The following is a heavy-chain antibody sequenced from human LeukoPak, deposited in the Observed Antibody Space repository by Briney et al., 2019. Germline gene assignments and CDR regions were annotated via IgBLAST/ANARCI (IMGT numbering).Heavy chain of an antibody. J-gene: IGHJ4*02. V-gene: IGHV4-34*01. CDR2: IYYSGST. D-gene: IGHD1-26*01. Sequence: SETLSLTCAVYGGSFSGYYWSWIRQPPGKGLEWIGSIYYSGSTYYNPSLKSRVTISVDTSKNQFSLKLSSVTAADTAVYYCARLLSGSYGYWGQGTLVTVSS. CDR1: GGSFSGYY. CDR3: ARLLSGSYGY.